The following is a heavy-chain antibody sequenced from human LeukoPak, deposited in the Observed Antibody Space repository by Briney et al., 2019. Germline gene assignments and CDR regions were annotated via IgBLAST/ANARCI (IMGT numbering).Heavy chain of an antibody. D-gene: IGHD3-10*01. CDR3: ARGEGSGSFYRRYFDL. J-gene: IGHJ2*01. V-gene: IGHV3-23*01. CDR2: ISVSGGST. CDR1: EFTFNTYA. Sequence: GGSLRLSCAASEFTFNTYAMSWVRQAPRKGLEWVSHISVSGGSTYYADSVKGRFTISRDNSKNTLFLQMNSLRAEDTAVYYCARGEGSGSFYRRYFDLWGRGTLVTVSS.